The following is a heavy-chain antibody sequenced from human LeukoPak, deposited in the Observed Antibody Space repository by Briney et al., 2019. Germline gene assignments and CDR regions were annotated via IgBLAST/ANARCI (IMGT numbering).Heavy chain of an antibody. CDR2: INPDTGDT. Sequence: ASVKVSCKASGYTFTGYYMHWVRKTPGQGLEWMGWINPDTGDTNYGRKFQGRVTMTRDTSINTAYMELRSLRSDDTAVYYCARSRRVGNGEYPDYWGQGTLVTVSS. CDR1: GYTFTGYY. D-gene: IGHD3-10*01. V-gene: IGHV1-2*02. CDR3: ARSRRVGNGEYPDY. J-gene: IGHJ4*02.